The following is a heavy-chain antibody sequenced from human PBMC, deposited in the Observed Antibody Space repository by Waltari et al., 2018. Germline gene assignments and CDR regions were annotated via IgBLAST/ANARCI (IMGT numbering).Heavy chain of an antibody. CDR2: ISDRGVST. V-gene: IGHV3-23*01. J-gene: IGHJ4*02. Sequence: DEPLLESGGGLAQHGGSLGLSGAASGFNFLSFAMSWVRRAPGEGLEWVSGISDRGVSTKYADSVKGRFTVSRDNSKNTVFLHLNSLRAEDTAFYYCARHLYSIDYLELAKWGQGTLVTVSS. CDR1: GFNFLSFA. D-gene: IGHD3-22*01. CDR3: ARHLYSIDYLELAK.